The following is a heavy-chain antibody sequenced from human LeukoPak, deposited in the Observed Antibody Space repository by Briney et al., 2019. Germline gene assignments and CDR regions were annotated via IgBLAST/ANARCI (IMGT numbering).Heavy chain of an antibody. V-gene: IGHV3-23*01. J-gene: IGHJ4*02. Sequence: GGSLRLSCAASGFTFSSYAMSWVRQAPGKGLEWVSAISGSGGSTYYADSVKGRFTISRDNSKTTLYLQMNSLRAEDTAVYYCAKYLGDSSGYYYVGEDVGYWGQGTLVTVSS. CDR3: AKYLGDSSGYYYVGEDVGY. D-gene: IGHD3-22*01. CDR2: ISGSGGST. CDR1: GFTFSSYA.